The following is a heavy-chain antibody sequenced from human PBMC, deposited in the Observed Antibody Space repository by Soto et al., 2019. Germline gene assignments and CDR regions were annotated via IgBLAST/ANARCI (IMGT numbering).Heavy chain of an antibody. Sequence: PGGSLRLSCAASGFTFSDHHMDWVRQAPGKGLEWVGRARNKAHSYTTAYAASVRGRFIISRDDSKNSLFLQMSSLKTDDTAVYFCTRLRGASFDLWGQGTMVTVYS. CDR3: TRLRGASFDL. CDR1: GFTFSDHH. CDR2: ARNKAHSYTT. J-gene: IGHJ4*02. V-gene: IGHV3-72*01.